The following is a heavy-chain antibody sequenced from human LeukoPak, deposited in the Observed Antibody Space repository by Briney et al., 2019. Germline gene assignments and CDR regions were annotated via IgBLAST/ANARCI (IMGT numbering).Heavy chain of an antibody. Sequence: GGSLRLSCAASGFTFSSYAMSWVRQTPGRGLEWVSGIDPSGGGTYYADSVKGRFTISRDNSKNTLYLQMNSLRAEDTAIYYCVKSAGRDGGNWGQGTLVTVSS. J-gene: IGHJ4*02. V-gene: IGHV3-23*01. CDR1: GFTFSSYA. CDR3: VKSAGRDGGN. D-gene: IGHD1-26*01. CDR2: IDPSGGGT.